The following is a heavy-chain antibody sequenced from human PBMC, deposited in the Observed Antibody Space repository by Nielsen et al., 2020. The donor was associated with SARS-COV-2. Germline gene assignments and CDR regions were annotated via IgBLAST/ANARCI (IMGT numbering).Heavy chain of an antibody. CDR1: GFTFSSYS. J-gene: IGHJ4*02. CDR2: ISSSSSYI. D-gene: IGHD2-21*02. CDR3: ASSSYCGGGCYSTDY. Sequence: GGSLRLSCAASGFTFSSYSMNWVRQAPGKGLEWVSSISSSSSYIYYADSVKGRFTISRDNAKNSLYLQMNSLRAEDTAVYYCASSSYCGGGCYSTDYWGQGTLVTVSS. V-gene: IGHV3-21*01.